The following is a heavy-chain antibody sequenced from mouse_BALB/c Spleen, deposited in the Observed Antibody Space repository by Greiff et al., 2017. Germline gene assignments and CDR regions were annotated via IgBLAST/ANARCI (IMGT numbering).Heavy chain of an antibody. CDR3: ARNYGSSSFAY. V-gene: IGHV5-17*02. CDR2: ISSGSSTI. Sequence: EVHLVESGGGLVQPGGSRKLSCAASGFTFSSFGMHWVRQAPEKGLEWVAYISSGSSTIYYADTVQGRFTISRDNPKNTLFLQMTSLRFEDTAMYYWARNYGSSSFAYWGQGTLVTVSA. CDR1: GFTFSSFG. J-gene: IGHJ3*01. D-gene: IGHD1-1*01.